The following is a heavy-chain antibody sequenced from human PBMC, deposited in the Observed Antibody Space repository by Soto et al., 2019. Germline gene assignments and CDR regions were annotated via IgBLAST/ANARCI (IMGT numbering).Heavy chain of an antibody. V-gene: IGHV4-30-4*01. D-gene: IGHD3-10*01. CDR3: ARGSMSRGGLSLDV. CDR2: FYYTGST. Sequence: VQLQESGPGLVIPSQTLSLTCTVSGASITSDDYFWGWIRQPPGQGLEWTAFFYYTGSTYYNPSLKSRATISVDTAKFQCSLRLLSVTAADSAVYYCARGSMSRGGLSLDVSGQGITVTVSS. CDR1: GASITSDDYF. J-gene: IGHJ6*02.